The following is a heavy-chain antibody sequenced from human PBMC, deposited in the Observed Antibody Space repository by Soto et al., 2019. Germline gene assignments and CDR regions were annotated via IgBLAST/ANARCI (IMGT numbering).Heavy chain of an antibody. CDR2: ISYDGGNK. V-gene: IGHV3-30*03. Sequence: QVQLVESGGGVVQPGRSLRLSCAASGFTFSSYGMHWVRQAPGKGLEWVSIISYDGGNKYYADSVKGRFTISRDNSKNTLYLKRNSLRAEDTGVYYWAGWGACDYWGQGALVTVSS. J-gene: IGHJ4*02. D-gene: IGHD1-26*01. CDR1: GFTFSSYG. CDR3: AGWGACDY.